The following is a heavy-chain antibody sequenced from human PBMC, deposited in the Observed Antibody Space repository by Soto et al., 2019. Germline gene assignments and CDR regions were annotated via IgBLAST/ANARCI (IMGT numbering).Heavy chain of an antibody. CDR2: ISGSGGST. CDR1: GFTFSSYA. CDR3: AKDEGQWLVPGYFDY. J-gene: IGHJ4*02. V-gene: IGHV3-23*01. D-gene: IGHD6-19*01. Sequence: GGSLRLSCAASGFTFSSYAMSWVRQDPGKGLEWVSAISGSGGSTYYADSVKGRFTISRDNSKNTLYLQMNSLRAEDTAVYYCAKDEGQWLVPGYFDYWGQGTLVTVSS.